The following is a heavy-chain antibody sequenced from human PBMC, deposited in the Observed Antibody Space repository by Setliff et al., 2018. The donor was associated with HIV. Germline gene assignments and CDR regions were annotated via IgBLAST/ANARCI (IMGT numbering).Heavy chain of an antibody. CDR3: AKSETILTDYSYYSYYLDV. D-gene: IGHD3-9*01. Sequence: SETLSLTCPVSGDSTSSYYWSWIRQPPGKGLEWIGYIYTTGSTNYNPSLKSRVTMSVDTSKNQFSLKLSSVTAADTAVYYCAKSETILTDYSYYSYYLDVWGEGTTVTVSS. CDR1: GDSTSSYY. V-gene: IGHV4-4*09. J-gene: IGHJ6*03. CDR2: IYTTGST.